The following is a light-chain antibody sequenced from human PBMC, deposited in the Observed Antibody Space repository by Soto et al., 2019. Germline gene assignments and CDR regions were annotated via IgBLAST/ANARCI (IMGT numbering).Light chain of an antibody. V-gene: IGLV2-23*02. CDR1: SSDVGSYNL. J-gene: IGLJ1*01. Sequence: QSALTQPSSVSGSPGQSITISCTGTSSDVGSYNLVSWYQQHPGKAPKRMIYEVSKRPSGVSNRFSGSKSGNTASLTISGLQAEDEADYYCCSYAGSHYVFGTGTKVTVL. CDR3: CSYAGSHYV. CDR2: EVS.